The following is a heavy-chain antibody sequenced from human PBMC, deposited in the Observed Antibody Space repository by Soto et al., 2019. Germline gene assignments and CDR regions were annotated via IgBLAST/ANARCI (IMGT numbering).Heavy chain of an antibody. V-gene: IGHV4-4*02. J-gene: IGHJ4*02. CDR2: IYHSGST. D-gene: IGHD3-22*01. CDR1: GGSISSSNW. Sequence: PSETLSLTCAVSGGSISSSNWWTWVRQPPGKGLEWIGEIYHSGSTNYNPSLKSRVTISVDKSKNQFSLKLSSVTAADTAVYYCATYYDSSGYRFDYWGQGTLLTVSS. CDR3: ATYYDSSGYRFDY.